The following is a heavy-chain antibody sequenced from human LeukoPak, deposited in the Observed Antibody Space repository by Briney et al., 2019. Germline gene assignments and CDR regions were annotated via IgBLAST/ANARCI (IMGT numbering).Heavy chain of an antibody. CDR1: GFTLSSYW. D-gene: IGHD6-19*01. CDR2: FNNDGSFT. J-gene: IGHJ6*02. Sequence: GGSLRLSCAASGFTLSSYWMHWVRQAPGKGLVWVSRFNNDGSFTNYADSVKGRFTISRDNAKNTLYLQMNSLRAEDTAVYYRARGMAVAGRGDYYYGMDVWGQGTTVTVSS. CDR3: ARGMAVAGRGDYYYGMDV. V-gene: IGHV3-74*01.